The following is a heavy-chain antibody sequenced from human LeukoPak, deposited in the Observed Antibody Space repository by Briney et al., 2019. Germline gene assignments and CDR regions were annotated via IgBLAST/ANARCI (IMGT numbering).Heavy chain of an antibody. CDR3: SRALYYSSSTYCNDY. Sequence: GGSLRLSCAASEFTFNNYAMTWVRQTPGKGLEWVSAISGRGGTTYYADSAKGRFTISRDNSLSTLYLQVNSLRAEDTAVYYCSRALYYSSSTYCNDYWGQGTLVTVSS. CDR2: ISGRGGTT. J-gene: IGHJ4*02. D-gene: IGHD2-2*01. V-gene: IGHV3-23*01. CDR1: EFTFNNYA.